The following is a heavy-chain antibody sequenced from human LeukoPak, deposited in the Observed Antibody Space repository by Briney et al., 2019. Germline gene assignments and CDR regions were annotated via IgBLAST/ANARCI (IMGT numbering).Heavy chain of an antibody. Sequence: GGSLRLSCAASGFTFSSYAMHWVRQAPGKGLEWVAVISYDGSNKYYADSVKGRFTISRDNAKNSLYLQMNSLRAEDTAVYYCAIDPAADSHFDYWGQGTLVTVSS. CDR2: ISYDGSNK. CDR1: GFTFSSYA. CDR3: AIDPAADSHFDY. V-gene: IGHV3-30-3*01. D-gene: IGHD2-21*02. J-gene: IGHJ4*02.